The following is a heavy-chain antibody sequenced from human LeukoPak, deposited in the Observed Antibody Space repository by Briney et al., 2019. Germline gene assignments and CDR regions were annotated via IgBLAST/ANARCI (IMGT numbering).Heavy chain of an antibody. V-gene: IGHV4-4*02. Sequence: SETLSLTCAVSGGSISNSDWWSWVRPPPGKGLEWTGEIYHSGSTTYNPSLKSRVTISLDKSKNQFSLQLTSVTAADTAVYFCARSRSTSGRPDYWGQGTLVTVSS. D-gene: IGHD3-10*01. J-gene: IGHJ4*01. CDR1: GGSISNSDW. CDR2: IYHSGST. CDR3: ARSRSTSGRPDY.